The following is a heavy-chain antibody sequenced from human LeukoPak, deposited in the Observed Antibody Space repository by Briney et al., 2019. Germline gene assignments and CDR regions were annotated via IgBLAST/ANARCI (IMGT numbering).Heavy chain of an antibody. J-gene: IGHJ3*02. Sequence: PGGSLRLSCVASGFTFSNFAMSWVRQAPGKGLEWVSSISANGGRTYYADSVKGRVSISRDTPKNTLYLQMHSLRAEDTAVYYCAKVGRVTMIVVVRVDAFDIWGQGTMVTVSS. V-gene: IGHV3-23*01. CDR2: ISANGGRT. CDR3: AKVGRVTMIVVVRVDAFDI. CDR1: GFTFSNFA. D-gene: IGHD3-22*01.